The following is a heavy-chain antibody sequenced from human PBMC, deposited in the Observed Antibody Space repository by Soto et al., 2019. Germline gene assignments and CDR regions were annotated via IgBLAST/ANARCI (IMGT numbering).Heavy chain of an antibody. J-gene: IGHJ4*02. CDR3: ARGIQLWPEFDY. Sequence: SETLSLTCTVPGGSISSGDYYWSWIRQPPGKGLEWIGYIYYSGSTYYNPSLKSRVTISVDTSKNQFSLKLSSVTAADTAVYYCARGIQLWPEFDYWGQGTLVTVSS. V-gene: IGHV4-30-4*01. CDR2: IYYSGST. CDR1: GGSISSGDYY. D-gene: IGHD5-18*01.